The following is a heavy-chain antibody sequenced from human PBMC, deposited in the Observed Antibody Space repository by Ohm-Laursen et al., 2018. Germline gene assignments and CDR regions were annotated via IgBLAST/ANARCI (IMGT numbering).Heavy chain of an antibody. CDR3: ANLPNAFDI. V-gene: IGHV3-23*01. J-gene: IGHJ3*02. CDR2: ISGSGVST. Sequence: SLRLSCSASVFTLSSYAMSWVRQAPGKGLEWVSGISGSGVSTYYADSVMGRFTISRDNSKNKLYLQMNSLRAEDTAVYYCANLPNAFDIWGQGTMVTVSS. CDR1: VFTLSSYA.